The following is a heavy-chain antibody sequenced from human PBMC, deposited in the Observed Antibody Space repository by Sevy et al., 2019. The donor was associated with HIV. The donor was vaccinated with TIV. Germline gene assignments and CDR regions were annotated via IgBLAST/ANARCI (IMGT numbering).Heavy chain of an antibody. J-gene: IGHJ4*02. CDR3: ARDGSSGSSSYSGPTDY. V-gene: IGHV3-48*02. CDR1: GFTFSSYT. Sequence: GGSLRLSCAASGFTFSSYTMNWVRQAPGKGLEWISYISSSSSTIYYADSVKGRFTSSRDNAKNSLYLQMISLRDEDTAVYYCARDGSSGSSSYSGPTDYWGQGTLVTVSS. D-gene: IGHD2-15*01. CDR2: ISSSSSTI.